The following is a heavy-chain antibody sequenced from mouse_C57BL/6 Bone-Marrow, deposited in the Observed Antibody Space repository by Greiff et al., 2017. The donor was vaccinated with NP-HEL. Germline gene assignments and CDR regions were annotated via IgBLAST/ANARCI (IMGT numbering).Heavy chain of an antibody. J-gene: IGHJ2*01. CDR3: ARGDTTVVAWDY. CDR1: GYTFTSYW. Sequence: QVQLQQPGAELVMPGASVKLSCKASGYTFTSYWMHWVKQRPGQGLEWIGEIDPSDSSTKYNQKFKGQSTLTVDKSSSTAYMQLSSLTTEDYAVYDGARGDTTVVAWDYWGRGNTPTVTS. V-gene: IGHV1-69*01. D-gene: IGHD1-1*01. CDR2: IDPSDSST.